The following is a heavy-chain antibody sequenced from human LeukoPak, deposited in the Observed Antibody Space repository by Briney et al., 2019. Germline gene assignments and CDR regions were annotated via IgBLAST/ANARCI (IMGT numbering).Heavy chain of an antibody. Sequence: ASVNVSCTASGYTFTSYDINWVRQATGQGLEWMGWMNPNSGNTGYAQKFQGRVTMTRNTSISTAYMELSSLRSEDTAVYYCARVGPTDCSSTSCSSSFDYWGQGTLVTVSS. D-gene: IGHD2-2*01. CDR2: MNPNSGNT. J-gene: IGHJ4*02. CDR1: GYTFTSYD. CDR3: ARVGPTDCSSTSCSSSFDY. V-gene: IGHV1-8*01.